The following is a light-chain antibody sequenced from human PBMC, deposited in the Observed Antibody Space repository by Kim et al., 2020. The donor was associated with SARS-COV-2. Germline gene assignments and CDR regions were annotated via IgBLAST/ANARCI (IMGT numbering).Light chain of an antibody. V-gene: IGLV2-14*01. CDR1: SSDVGGYNY. CDR2: DVS. CDR3: SSYTSSSNVV. J-gene: IGLJ2*01. Sequence: QSALTQPASVSGSPGQSITISCTGTSSDVGGYNYVSWYQQHPGKAPKLMIYDVSKRPSGVSNRFSGSKSGNTASLTISGLQAEDEADYYCSSYTSSSNVVFGGGTKL.